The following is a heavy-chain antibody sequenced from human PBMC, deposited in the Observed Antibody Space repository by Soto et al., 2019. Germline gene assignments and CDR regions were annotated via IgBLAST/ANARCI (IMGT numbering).Heavy chain of an antibody. V-gene: IGHV4-31*03. D-gene: IGHD3-10*01. CDR2: IYYSGST. J-gene: IGHJ6*02. CDR3: ARVFGFGGMDV. CDR1: GGSISNCVYY. Sequence: TLSLTCSVSGGSISNCVYYWSWLRQHPGKGLEWIGYIYYSGSTYYNPSLESRVTISVDTSKNQFSLKLSSVTAADTAVYYCARVFGFGGMDVWGQGTTVTVSS.